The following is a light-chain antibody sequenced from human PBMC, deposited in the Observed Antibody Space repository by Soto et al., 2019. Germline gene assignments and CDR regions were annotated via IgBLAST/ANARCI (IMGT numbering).Light chain of an antibody. CDR3: KQYHDLHPIT. CDR1: QSVSSD. CDR2: GAS. V-gene: IGKV3-15*01. Sequence: EIVMTQSPDTLSVSPGEGVTLSCRASQSVSSDLAWYQQKPGQSPRLLMYGASTSATDIPARFSGGGSGTEFTLTISSLQSEDVAIYYCKQYHDLHPITFGPGTKVEIK. J-gene: IGKJ3*01.